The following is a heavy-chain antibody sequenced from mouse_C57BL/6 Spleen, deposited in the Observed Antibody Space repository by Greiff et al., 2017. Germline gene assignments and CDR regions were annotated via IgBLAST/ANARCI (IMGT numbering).Heavy chain of an antibody. D-gene: IGHD2-3*01. Sequence: EVKVVESGGDLVKPGGSLKLSCAASGFTFSSYGMSWVRQTPDKRLEWVATISSGGSYTYYPDSVKGRFIISRDNAKNTLYLQMSSLKSEDTAMYYCARHEGYGRYYFDYWGQGTTLTVSS. J-gene: IGHJ2*01. CDR3: ARHEGYGRYYFDY. CDR2: ISSGGSYT. V-gene: IGHV5-6*01. CDR1: GFTFSSYG.